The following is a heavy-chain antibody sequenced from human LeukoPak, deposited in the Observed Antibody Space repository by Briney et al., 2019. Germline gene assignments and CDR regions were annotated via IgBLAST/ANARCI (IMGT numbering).Heavy chain of an antibody. CDR1: GFTFSSYS. CDR2: IYSGGST. J-gene: IGHJ4*02. V-gene: IGHV3-66*01. Sequence: PGGSLRLSCAVSGFTFSSYSMNWVRQAPGKGLEWVSVIYSGGSTYYADSVKGRFTISRDNSKNTLYLQMNSLRAEDTAVYYCASPSRRYYDSSGYLSDYWGQGTLVTVSS. D-gene: IGHD3-22*01. CDR3: ASPSRRYYDSSGYLSDY.